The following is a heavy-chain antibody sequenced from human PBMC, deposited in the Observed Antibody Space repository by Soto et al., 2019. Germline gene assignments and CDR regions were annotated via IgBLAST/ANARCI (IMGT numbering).Heavy chain of an antibody. Sequence: PGGSLRLSCAASGFTFSSYAMSWVRQALGKGLEWVSVISGSDDSTYYADSVKGRFTISRDNSKNTLYLQMNSLRAEDTAVYYCAKRSSSSTFDYWGQGTLVTVSS. CDR3: AKRSSSSTFDY. J-gene: IGHJ4*02. CDR1: GFTFSSYA. D-gene: IGHD6-6*01. V-gene: IGHV3-23*01. CDR2: ISGSDDST.